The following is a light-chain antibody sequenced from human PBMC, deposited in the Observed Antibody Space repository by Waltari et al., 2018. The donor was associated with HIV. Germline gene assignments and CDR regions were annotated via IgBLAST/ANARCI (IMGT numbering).Light chain of an antibody. CDR1: QIVSGN. V-gene: IGKV3-15*01. CDR2: GAS. Sequence: EIVMTQSPATLSVSPGERATLSCRASQIVSGNLAWYQQKPGQAPRLLIYGASTRATGSPARFSGSGSGTEFTLSISSLQSEDFAVYYCQQYNVWPPWTFGQGTEVEIK. CDR3: QQYNVWPPWT. J-gene: IGKJ1*01.